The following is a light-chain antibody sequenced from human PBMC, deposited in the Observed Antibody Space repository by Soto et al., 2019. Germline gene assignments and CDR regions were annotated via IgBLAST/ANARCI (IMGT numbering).Light chain of an antibody. Sequence: EIILTQSPDTLSLSPGERATLSCRASQTVSSNYLAWCQQRPGQAPRLLIYGASTRAAGTPARFSGSGSGTDFTLTITRLEPEDSAVYFCQKYTGPPTTFGQGTRLEIK. CDR1: QTVSSNY. CDR3: QKYTGPPTT. J-gene: IGKJ5*01. CDR2: GAS. V-gene: IGKV3-20*01.